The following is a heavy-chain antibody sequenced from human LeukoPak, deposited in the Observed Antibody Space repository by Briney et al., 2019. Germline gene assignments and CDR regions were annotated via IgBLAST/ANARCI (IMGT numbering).Heavy chain of an antibody. CDR2: ISGSGGST. Sequence: GGSLRLSCAASGFTFNGYAMNWVRQAPGKGLEWVSAISGSGGSTYYADSVKGRFTISRDNSKNTLYLQMDSLRAEDTAVYYCAKGWVTDRNYLDSWGQGTLVTVSS. J-gene: IGHJ4*02. CDR1: GFTFNGYA. V-gene: IGHV3-23*01. D-gene: IGHD5-18*01. CDR3: AKGWVTDRNYLDS.